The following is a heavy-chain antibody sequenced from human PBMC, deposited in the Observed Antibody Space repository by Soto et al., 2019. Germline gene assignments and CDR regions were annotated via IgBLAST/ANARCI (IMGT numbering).Heavy chain of an antibody. V-gene: IGHV4-59*01. J-gene: IGHJ5*02. CDR3: ARVIAAAGSNWFDP. CDR1: GGSISSYY. D-gene: IGHD6-13*01. CDR2: IYYSGST. Sequence: SETLSLTCTVSGGSISSYYWSWIRQPPGKGLEWIGYIYYSGSTNYIPSLKSRVTISVDTSKNQFSLKLISVTAADTAVYYCARVIAAAGSNWFDPWGQGTLVTVS.